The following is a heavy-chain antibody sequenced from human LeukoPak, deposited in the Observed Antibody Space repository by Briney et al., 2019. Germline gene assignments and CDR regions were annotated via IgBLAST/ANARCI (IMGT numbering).Heavy chain of an antibody. V-gene: IGHV1-69*04. J-gene: IGHJ4*02. CDR2: IIPILGIA. Sequence: SVKVSCKASGGTFSSYAIRWVRQAPGQGLEWMGRIIPILGIANYAQKFQGRVTITADKSTSTAYMELSSLRSDDTAVYYCARAGSGWSFWGQGTLPTVSP. CDR1: GGTFSSYA. CDR3: ARAGSGWSF. D-gene: IGHD6-19*01.